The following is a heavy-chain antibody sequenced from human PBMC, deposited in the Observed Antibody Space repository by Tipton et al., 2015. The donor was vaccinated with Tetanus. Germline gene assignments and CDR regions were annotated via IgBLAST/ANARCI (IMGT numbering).Heavy chain of an antibody. Sequence: TLSLTCTVSGHSIGSGGYHWSWIRQHPGKGLEWIGKIYYDGSTDYNPSLKSRITMSVDTSKNQFSLKLSSVMAADTALYYCAIVNWGFEWFLDPWSRGTLVTVSS. V-gene: IGHV4-31*03. J-gene: IGHJ2*01. D-gene: IGHD7-27*01. CDR3: AIVNWGFEWFLDP. CDR1: GHSIGSGGYH. CDR2: IYYDGST.